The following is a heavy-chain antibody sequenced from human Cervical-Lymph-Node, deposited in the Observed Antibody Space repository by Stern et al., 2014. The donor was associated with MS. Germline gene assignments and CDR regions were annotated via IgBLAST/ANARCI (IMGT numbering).Heavy chain of an antibody. CDR3: AFAYYDFWSGLFHFDY. Sequence: QVQLVESGPGLVKPSETLSLTCTVSGGSISSSSYYWGWIRQPPGKGLEWIGTIYYSGSTYYNPSLKSRVTISVDTSKNQFSLKLSSVTAADTAVFYCAFAYYDFWSGLFHFDYWGQGTLVTVSS. CDR2: IYYSGST. D-gene: IGHD3-3*01. CDR1: GGSISSSSYY. J-gene: IGHJ4*02. V-gene: IGHV4-39*01.